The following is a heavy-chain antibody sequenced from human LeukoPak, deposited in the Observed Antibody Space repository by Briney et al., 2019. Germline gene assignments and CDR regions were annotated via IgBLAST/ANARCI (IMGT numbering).Heavy chain of an antibody. CDR3: AKDRGTRITMVRGVPLNGMDV. D-gene: IGHD3-10*01. V-gene: IGHV3-23*01. CDR2: ISGSGGST. J-gene: IGHJ6*02. Sequence: GGSLRLSCAASGFTVSSNYMSWVRQAPGKGLEWVSAISGSGGSTYYADSVKGRFTISRDNSKNTLYLQMNSLRAEDTAVYYCAKDRGTRITMVRGVPLNGMDVWGQGTTVTVSS. CDR1: GFTVSSNY.